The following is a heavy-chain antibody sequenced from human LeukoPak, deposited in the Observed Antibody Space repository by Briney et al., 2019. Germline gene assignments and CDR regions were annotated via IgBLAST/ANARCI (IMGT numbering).Heavy chain of an antibody. CDR2: ISNSDGST. D-gene: IGHD3-9*01. CDR1: GFTFSSYA. Sequence: GGSLRLSCAASGFTFSSYAMSWVRQAPGKGLEWVSTISNSDGSTYYADSVKGRFTISRDNSENTLYLQMNSLRAEDTAVYYCAKDFRYFDWPFFDYWGQGTLVTVSS. V-gene: IGHV3-23*01. J-gene: IGHJ4*02. CDR3: AKDFRYFDWPFFDY.